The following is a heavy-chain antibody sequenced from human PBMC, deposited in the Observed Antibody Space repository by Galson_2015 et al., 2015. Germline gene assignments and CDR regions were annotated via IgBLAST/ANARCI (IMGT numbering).Heavy chain of an antibody. CDR3: ARDAYASGRWWRAGFAP. J-gene: IGHJ5*02. V-gene: IGHV3-23*01. Sequence: SLRLSCAASGFTLSGYVMSWVRQAPGKGLEWVSSISASGGTTDYTDSVKGRFTISRDNSRNALYLQMNSLRVEDTALYFCARDAYASGRWWRAGFAPWGQGSLVTVSS. CDR2: ISASGGTT. D-gene: IGHD3-10*01. CDR1: GFTLSGYV.